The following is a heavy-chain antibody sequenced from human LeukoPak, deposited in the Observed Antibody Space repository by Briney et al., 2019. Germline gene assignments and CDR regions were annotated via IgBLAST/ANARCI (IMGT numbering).Heavy chain of an antibody. CDR3: AKDPSLRTTLPL. D-gene: IGHD1-1*01. CDR1: GFTFSSYW. Sequence: PGGSLRLSCAASGFTFSSYWMSWVRQAPGKGLEWVANIKQDGSEKYYVDSVKGRFTISRDNSKNTLYLQMNSLRVEDTALYYCAKDPSLRTTLPLWGQGTLVTVSS. J-gene: IGHJ4*02. CDR2: IKQDGSEK. V-gene: IGHV3-7*01.